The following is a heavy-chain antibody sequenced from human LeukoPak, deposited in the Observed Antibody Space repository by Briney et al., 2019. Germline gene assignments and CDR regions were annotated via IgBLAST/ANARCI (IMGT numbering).Heavy chain of an antibody. CDR2: IHYTGST. V-gene: IGHV4-59*01. CDR1: GGSINNYY. Sequence: PSETLSLTCIVSGGSINNYYWNWIRQSPGKGLECIGYIHYTGSTNYNPSLKSRVTISVETSKNQFSLKLKSVTAADTAVYYCARGGYYGSGNDFRFDPWGQGTLVTVSS. J-gene: IGHJ5*02. CDR3: ARGGYYGSGNDFRFDP. D-gene: IGHD3-10*01.